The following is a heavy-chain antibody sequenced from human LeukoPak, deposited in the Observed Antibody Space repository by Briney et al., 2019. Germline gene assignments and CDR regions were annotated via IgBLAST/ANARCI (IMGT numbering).Heavy chain of an antibody. Sequence: GGSLRLSCTASGFTFGDYAMSWVRQAPGKGLEGVGFIRSKAYGGTTEYAASVKGRFTISRDDSKSIAYLQMNSLKTEDTAVYYCTRSLNVVVPAAIPDYYGMDVWGQGTTVTVSS. V-gene: IGHV3-49*04. J-gene: IGHJ6*02. CDR2: IRSKAYGGTT. D-gene: IGHD2-2*02. CDR3: TRSLNVVVPAAIPDYYGMDV. CDR1: GFTFGDYA.